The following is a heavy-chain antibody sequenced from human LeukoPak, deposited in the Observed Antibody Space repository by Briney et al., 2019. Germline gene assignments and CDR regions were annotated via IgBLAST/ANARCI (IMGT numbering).Heavy chain of an antibody. CDR3: ARDQYSSGYDAFEI. D-gene: IGHD6-19*01. V-gene: IGHV4-30-4*08. J-gene: IGHJ3*02. CDR2: IYYSGGT. CDR1: GGSLSSGDYY. Sequence: SETLSLTCTVSGGSLSSGDYYWSWVRQPPGKGLEWIGYIYYSGGTYYNPSLKGRVTISVDTSKNQFTLKLSSVTAADTAVYDCARDQYSSGYDAFEIWGQGTMVTVSS.